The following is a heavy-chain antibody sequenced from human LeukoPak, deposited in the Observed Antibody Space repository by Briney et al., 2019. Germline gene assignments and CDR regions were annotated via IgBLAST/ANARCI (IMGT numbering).Heavy chain of an antibody. J-gene: IGHJ5*01. CDR2: IYPSDSDT. CDR1: GYTFTDYW. Sequence: GESLRISCKGSGYTFTDYWVGWVRQMPGKGLEWMGIIYPSDSDTRYSPSFQGQVTISADTSTSTAYLQWTSLRASDTAIYYCTRGAPVFYYLDSWGQGTLVTVSS. V-gene: IGHV5-51*01. D-gene: IGHD3-22*01. CDR3: TRGAPVFYYLDS.